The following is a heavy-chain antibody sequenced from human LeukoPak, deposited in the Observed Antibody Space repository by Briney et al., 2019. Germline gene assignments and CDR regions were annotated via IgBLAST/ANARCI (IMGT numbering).Heavy chain of an antibody. D-gene: IGHD5-12*01. CDR2: VDPSDSYT. V-gene: IGHV5-10-1*01. Sequence: GGSLKISCKGSGYSFTDYWISWVRQMPGKGLEWMGRVDPSDSYTNYSPSFQGHVTISADKSISAAYLQWSSLKASDTAMYYCARGARRGYAHDYWGQGTLVTVSS. J-gene: IGHJ4*02. CDR1: GYSFTDYW. CDR3: ARGARRGYAHDY.